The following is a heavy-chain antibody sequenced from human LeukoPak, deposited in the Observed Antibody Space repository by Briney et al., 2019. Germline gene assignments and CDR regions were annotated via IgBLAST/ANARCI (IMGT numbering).Heavy chain of an antibody. CDR2: MNPNSGNP. CDR3: ARGSYDILTGYYTVFYY. V-gene: IGHV1-8*01. D-gene: IGHD3-9*01. CDR1: GYTFTGYD. J-gene: IGHJ4*02. Sequence: GASVKVSCKASGYTFTGYDINWVRQATGQGLEWMGWMNPNSGNPGYAQKFQGRVTMTRNTSISTAYMELSSLRSEDTAVCYCARGSYDILTGYYTVFYYWGQGTLVTVSS.